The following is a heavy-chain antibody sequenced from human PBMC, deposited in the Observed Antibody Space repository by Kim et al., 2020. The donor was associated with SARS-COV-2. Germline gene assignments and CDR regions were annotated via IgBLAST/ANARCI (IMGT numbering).Heavy chain of an antibody. CDR3: VRDRMEGAFDV. J-gene: IGHJ3*01. V-gene: IGHV3-48*02. Sequence: YYADSVEGRFTISRDNAKNSLFLQMNSVRDEDTALYCCVRDRMEGAFDVWGRGTMVTVSS. D-gene: IGHD2-8*01.